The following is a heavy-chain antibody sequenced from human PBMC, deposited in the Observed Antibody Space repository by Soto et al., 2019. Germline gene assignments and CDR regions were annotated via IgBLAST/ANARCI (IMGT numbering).Heavy chain of an antibody. V-gene: IGHV3-30-3*01. CDR2: ISYDGSNK. CDR1: GFTFSSYA. CDR3: ARVEYSYGFYYYYGMDV. Sequence: GGSLRLSCAASGFTFSSYAMHWVRQAPGKGLEWVAVISYDGSNKYYADSVKGRFTISRDNSKNTLYLQMNSLRAEDTAVYYCARVEYSYGFYYYYGMDVWGQGTTVTVSS. J-gene: IGHJ6*02. D-gene: IGHD5-18*01.